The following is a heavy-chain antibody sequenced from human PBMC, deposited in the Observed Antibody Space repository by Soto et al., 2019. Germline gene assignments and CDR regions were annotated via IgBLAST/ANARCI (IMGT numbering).Heavy chain of an antibody. CDR1: GASMRSTDYY. CDR2: MHYSGST. J-gene: IGHJ4*02. CDR3: ARLGTGTTSWSDY. D-gene: IGHD1-7*01. V-gene: IGHV4-39*01. Sequence: ETLSLTCSVSGASMRSTDYYWGWIRQPPNKGLEWIGSMHYSGSTYYNPSLKSRVTISVDTSKNQFSLKLSSVTAADTAVYYCARLGTGTTSWSDYWGQGTLVTVS.